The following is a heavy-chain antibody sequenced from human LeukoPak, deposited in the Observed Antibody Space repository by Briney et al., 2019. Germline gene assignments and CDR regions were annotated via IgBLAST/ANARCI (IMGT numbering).Heavy chain of an antibody. CDR1: GFTFSNAW. V-gene: IGHV3-15*01. D-gene: IGHD6-19*01. J-gene: IGHJ3*02. CDR2: IKTKIDGGTT. Sequence: PGGSLRLSCAGSGFTFSNAWMTWVRQAPGKGLEWVGRIKTKIDGGTTDYAAPVNGRFTIARDDSKNTVYLQMNSLKTEDTAVYYCTTDGQWLPREVFDIWGQGTMVTVSS. CDR3: TTDGQWLPREVFDI.